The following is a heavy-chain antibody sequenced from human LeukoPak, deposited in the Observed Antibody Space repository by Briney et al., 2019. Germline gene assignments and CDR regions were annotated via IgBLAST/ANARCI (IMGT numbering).Heavy chain of an antibody. J-gene: IGHJ4*02. CDR3: ARGYYDSSVAGLDY. CDR1: DYTFTSYG. V-gene: IGHV1-18*01. CDR2: ISAYNGNT. Sequence: ASVKVSCKASDYTFTSYGISWVRQAPGQGLEWMGWISAYNGNTNYAQKLQGRVTMTTDTSTSTAYMELRSLRSDDTAVYYCARGYYDSSVAGLDYWGQGTLVTVSS. D-gene: IGHD3-22*01.